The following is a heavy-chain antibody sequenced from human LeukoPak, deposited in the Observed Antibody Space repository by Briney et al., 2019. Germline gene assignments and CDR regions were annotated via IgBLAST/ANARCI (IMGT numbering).Heavy chain of an antibody. D-gene: IGHD7-27*01. CDR3: ASNTGTVFDY. V-gene: IGHV4-59*01. CDR2: VYYTGST. CDR1: GDFITASY. J-gene: IGHJ4*02. Sequence: SETLSLTCTVSGDFITASYWSWIRQSPGKGLEWIGYVYYTGSTEYNPSLRSRVTISLEMSKHQFSLDLTSVTAADTAVYYCASNTGTVFDYWGQGALVTVSS.